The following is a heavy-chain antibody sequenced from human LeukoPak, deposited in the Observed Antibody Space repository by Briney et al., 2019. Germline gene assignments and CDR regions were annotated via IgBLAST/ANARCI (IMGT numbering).Heavy chain of an antibody. V-gene: IGHV3-15*01. CDR2: IKSITDGGTT. Sequence: PGGSLRLSCAASGFTFSNAWVSWVRQAPGKGLEWVGRIKSITDGGTTDYAAPVKGRFTISRDDSKNTLYLQMNSLKTEDTAVYYCTTFITMVRGVTDYWGQGTLVTVSS. CDR3: TTFITMVRGVTDY. D-gene: IGHD3-10*01. CDR1: GFTFSNAW. J-gene: IGHJ4*02.